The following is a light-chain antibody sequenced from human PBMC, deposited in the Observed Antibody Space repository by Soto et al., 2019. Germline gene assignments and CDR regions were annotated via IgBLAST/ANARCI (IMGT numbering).Light chain of an antibody. Sequence: EIVLTQSPATLSLSPGERATLSCRASQSVSSYLAWYQQKPGQAPRLLIYDASNRATGIPARFSGSGTVTDFTLTIRCLEPEDFAVYYCQQGDTFGQGTKLEIK. CDR1: QSVSSY. CDR2: DAS. V-gene: IGKV3-11*01. CDR3: QQGDT. J-gene: IGKJ2*01.